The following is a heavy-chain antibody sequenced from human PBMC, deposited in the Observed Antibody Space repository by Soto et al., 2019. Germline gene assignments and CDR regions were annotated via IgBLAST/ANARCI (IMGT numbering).Heavy chain of an antibody. CDR1: GGSFSGYY. D-gene: IGHD3-16*02. Sequence: SETRSLTCAVYGGSFSGYYWSWIRQPPGKGLEWIGEINHSGSTNYNPSLKSRVTISVDTSKNQFSLKLSSVTAADTAVYYCARGRSYDYIWGSYPRKGAFDIWGQGTMVTVSS. CDR2: INHSGST. CDR3: ARGRSYDYIWGSYPRKGAFDI. J-gene: IGHJ3*02. V-gene: IGHV4-34*01.